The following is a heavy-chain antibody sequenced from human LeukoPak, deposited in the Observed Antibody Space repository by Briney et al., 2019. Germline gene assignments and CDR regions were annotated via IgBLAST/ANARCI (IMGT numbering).Heavy chain of an antibody. Sequence: PSETLSLTCAVSGGSISSSNWWSWVRQPPGKGLEWIGEIYHSGSTNYNPSLKSRVTISVDKSKNQFSLKLSSVTAADTAVYYCAREGQTDYYYYYYMDVWGKGTTVTVSS. CDR2: IYHSGST. CDR1: GGSISSSNW. CDR3: AREGQTDYYYYYYMDV. V-gene: IGHV4-4*02. J-gene: IGHJ6*03. D-gene: IGHD1-1*01.